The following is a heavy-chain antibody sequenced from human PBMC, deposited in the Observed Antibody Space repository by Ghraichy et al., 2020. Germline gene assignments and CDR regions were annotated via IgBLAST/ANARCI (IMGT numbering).Heavy chain of an antibody. CDR1: GFTFSSYS. CDR2: ISSSSSYV. J-gene: IGHJ4*02. Sequence: GESLNISCAASGFTFSSYSINWVRQAPGKGLEWVSSISSSSSYVFYADSVKGRFTISRDNVKNSLYLQMNSLRAEDTAVYYCAREGSGSYYIDYWGQGTLVTVSS. D-gene: IGHD1-26*01. CDR3: AREGSGSYYIDY. V-gene: IGHV3-21*06.